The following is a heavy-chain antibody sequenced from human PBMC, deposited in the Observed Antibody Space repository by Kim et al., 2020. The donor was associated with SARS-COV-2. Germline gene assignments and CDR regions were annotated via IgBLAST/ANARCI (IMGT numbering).Heavy chain of an antibody. D-gene: IGHD3-9*01. CDR1: GYTFTGYY. J-gene: IGHJ4*02. CDR2: INPNSGGT. CDR3: ARGDPPPALRYFDWFTLGNFDY. V-gene: IGHV1-2*04. Sequence: ASVKVSCKASGYTFTGYYMHWVRQAPGQGLEWMGWINPNSGGTNYAQKFQGWVTMTRDTSISTAYMELSRLRSDDTAVYYCARGDPPPALRYFDWFTLGNFDYWGQGTLVTVSS.